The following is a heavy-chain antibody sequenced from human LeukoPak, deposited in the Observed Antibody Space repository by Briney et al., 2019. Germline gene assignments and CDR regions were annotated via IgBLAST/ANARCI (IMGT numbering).Heavy chain of an antibody. J-gene: IGHJ6*03. V-gene: IGHV3-74*03. CDR3: AREGTGSYVDV. D-gene: IGHD1/OR15-1a*01. CDR1: GFTFSSYW. CDR2: IRTDGTIT. Sequence: GGSLRLSCAASGFTFSSYWMHWVRQAPGKGLVWVSRIRTDGTITTYADSVKGRFSISRDNAKNTLYLQVNSLRVEDTAVYYCAREGTGSYVDVWGKGTTVTVSS.